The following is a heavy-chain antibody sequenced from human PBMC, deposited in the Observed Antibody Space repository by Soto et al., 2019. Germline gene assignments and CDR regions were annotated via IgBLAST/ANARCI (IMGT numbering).Heavy chain of an antibody. CDR3: ASPPTTGNYYYYGMDV. Sequence: QVQLVQSGAEVKKPGSSVKVSCKASGGTFSSYAISWVRQALGQGLEWMGGIIPIFGTADYAQKFQGRVTITADESTSTAYMELSSLRSEDTAVYYCASPPTTGNYYYYGMDVWGQGTTVTVSS. CDR2: IIPIFGTA. J-gene: IGHJ6*02. V-gene: IGHV1-69*12. D-gene: IGHD4-17*01. CDR1: GGTFSSYA.